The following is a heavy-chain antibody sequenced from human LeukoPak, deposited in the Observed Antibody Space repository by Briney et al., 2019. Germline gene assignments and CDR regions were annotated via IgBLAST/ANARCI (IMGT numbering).Heavy chain of an antibody. CDR1: GGSISSSSYY. Sequence: SETLSLTCTVSGGSISSSSYYWGWIRQPPGKGLEWIGTVYYSGYAYYNPSLESRVTISVDTSKNQFSLKLSSVTAADTAVYYCARERDSSGYIPQFDYWGQGTLVTVSS. CDR2: VYYSGYA. CDR3: ARERDSSGYIPQFDY. V-gene: IGHV4-39*07. J-gene: IGHJ4*02. D-gene: IGHD3-22*01.